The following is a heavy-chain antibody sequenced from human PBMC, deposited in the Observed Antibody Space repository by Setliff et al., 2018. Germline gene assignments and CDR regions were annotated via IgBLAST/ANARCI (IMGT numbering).Heavy chain of an antibody. Sequence: SETLSLTCTVSGGSISSYSWSWIRQPPGKGLEWIGYKYYSGSTNSNPSLKSRVTISVDRPKNQFSLKLSSVTAADTGVYYCARDSALHSYHYDSSGYLDYWGQGALVTVSS. V-gene: IGHV4-59*01. CDR1: GGSISSYS. CDR3: ARDSALHSYHYDSSGYLDY. J-gene: IGHJ4*02. CDR2: KYYSGST. D-gene: IGHD3-22*01.